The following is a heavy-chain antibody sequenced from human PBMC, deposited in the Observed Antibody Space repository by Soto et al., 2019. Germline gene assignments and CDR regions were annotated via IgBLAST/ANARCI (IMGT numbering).Heavy chain of an antibody. J-gene: IGHJ6*03. CDR2: ISAYNGNT. V-gene: IGHV1-18*01. Sequence: ASVKVSCKASGYTFTSYGISWVRQAPGQGLEWMGWISAYNGNTNYAQKLQGRVTMTTDTSTRTAYMELRSLRSDDTAVYYCARGGLAVTTPEPPYYYYYMDVWGKGTTVTVSS. CDR3: ARGGLAVTTPEPPYYYYYMDV. CDR1: GYTFTSYG. D-gene: IGHD4-17*01.